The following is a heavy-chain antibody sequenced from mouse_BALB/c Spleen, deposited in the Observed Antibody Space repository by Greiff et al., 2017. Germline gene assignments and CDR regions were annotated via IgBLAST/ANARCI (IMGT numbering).Heavy chain of an antibody. J-gene: IGHJ4*01. D-gene: IGHD1-1*01. Sequence: EVKLVESGGGLVQPGGSRKLSCAASGFTFSDYGMAWVRQAPGKGPEWVAFISNLAYSIYYADTVTGRFTISRENAKNTLYLEMSSLRSEDTAMYYCARFTTVVRYYAMDYWGQGTSVTVSS. V-gene: IGHV5-15*02. CDR2: ISNLAYSI. CDR1: GFTFSDYG. CDR3: ARFTTVVRYYAMDY.